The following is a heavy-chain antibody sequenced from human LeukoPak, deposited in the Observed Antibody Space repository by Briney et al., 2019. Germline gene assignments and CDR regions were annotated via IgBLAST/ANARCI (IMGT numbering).Heavy chain of an antibody. D-gene: IGHD6-13*01. CDR3: ARAQQLVYWFDP. CDR2: ISAYNGNT. CDR1: AYTFTNYY. Sequence: ASVKVSCKASAYTFTNYYISWVRQAPGQGLEWMGWISAYNGNTNYAQKFQGRVTMTTDRSTSTAYMELRSLTSDVTAVYYCARAQQLVYWFDPWGQGTLVTVSS. V-gene: IGHV1-18*01. J-gene: IGHJ5*02.